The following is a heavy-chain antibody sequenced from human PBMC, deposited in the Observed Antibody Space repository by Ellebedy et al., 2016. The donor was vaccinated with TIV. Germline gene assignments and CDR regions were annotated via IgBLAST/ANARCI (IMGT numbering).Heavy chain of an antibody. CDR1: GYSVTELS. CDR2: FDPPDDET. CDR3: ATDGPGDPHAKPYYHYYGMDA. J-gene: IGHJ6*02. V-gene: IGHV1-24*01. Sequence: AASVKVSCKVSGYSVTELSIHWVRQPPGKGLEWMRGFDPPDDETVFAQNFQGRVTMTEDTFTDTAYMELSSLRSEDTAVYYCATDGPGDPHAKPYYHYYGMDAWGQGTTVTVSS. D-gene: IGHD2-2*01.